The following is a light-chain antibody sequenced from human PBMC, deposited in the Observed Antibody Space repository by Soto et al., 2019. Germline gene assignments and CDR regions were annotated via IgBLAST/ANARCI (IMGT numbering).Light chain of an antibody. CDR1: QSVLYSSNNKNY. CDR3: QQYYNTPSYT. Sequence: DIVMTQSPDSLAVSLGERATINCKSSQSVLYSSNNKNYLAWYQQKPGLPPKLLIYWASTRESGVPDRFSGSGSGIDFTLTISSLQAEDVAVYYCQQYYNTPSYTFGQGTKLEMK. J-gene: IGKJ2*01. V-gene: IGKV4-1*01. CDR2: WAS.